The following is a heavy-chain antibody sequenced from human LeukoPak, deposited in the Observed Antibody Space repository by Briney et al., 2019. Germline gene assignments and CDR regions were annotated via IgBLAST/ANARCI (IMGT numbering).Heavy chain of an antibody. CDR1: GYTFTSYY. Sequence: ASVKVSCKASGYTFTSYYMHWVRQAPGQGLEWMGIINPSGGSTNYAQKFQGRVTITADESTSTAYMELSSLRSEDTAVYYCATNIRDGYGGTSDYWGQGTLVTVSS. CDR3: ATNIRDGYGGTSDY. J-gene: IGHJ4*02. CDR2: INPSGGST. D-gene: IGHD4-23*01. V-gene: IGHV1-46*01.